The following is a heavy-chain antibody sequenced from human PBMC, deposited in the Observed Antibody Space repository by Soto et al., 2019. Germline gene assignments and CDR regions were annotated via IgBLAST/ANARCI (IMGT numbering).Heavy chain of an antibody. CDR3: ARDLKDYYDSSGSGGMDV. Sequence: GGSLRLSCAASGFTFSSYDMHWVRQATGKGLEWVPAIGTAGDTYYPGSVKGRFTISRENAKNSLYLQMNSLRAEDTAVYYCARDLKDYYDSSGSGGMDVWGQGTTVTVSS. CDR1: GFTFSSYD. CDR2: IGTAGDT. V-gene: IGHV3-13*01. J-gene: IGHJ6*02. D-gene: IGHD3-22*01.